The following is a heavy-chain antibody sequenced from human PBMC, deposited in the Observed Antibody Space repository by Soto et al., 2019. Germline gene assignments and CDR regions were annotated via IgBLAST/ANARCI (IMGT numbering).Heavy chain of an antibody. CDR1: GYTFPTYG. CDR2: ISVYNGFT. V-gene: IGHV1-18*03. D-gene: IGHD6-13*01. Sequence: QVQLVQSGAEVKKPGASVRVSCRASGYTFPTYGIAWVRQAPGQGLEWMGWISVYNGFTHYAQKFRGRVTVTAETSTSTVYMELRSLTSDDMAVYYCAREFEGQSSSWPFDYWGQGTLVTVSS. CDR3: AREFEGQSSSWPFDY. J-gene: IGHJ4*02.